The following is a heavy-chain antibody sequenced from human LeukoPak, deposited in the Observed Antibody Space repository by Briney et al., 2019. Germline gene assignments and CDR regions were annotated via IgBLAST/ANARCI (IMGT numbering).Heavy chain of an antibody. J-gene: IGHJ3*01. CDR1: GGSISSGAYY. Sequence: SETLSLTCTVYGGSISSGAYYWSWIRQRPGKGLEWIGYIYYSGSTYYNPSLKSRVIISVDTSKNQFSLKLSSVTAADMAMYYCARVKITKTTVARDDVFDFWGQGTMVTVSS. D-gene: IGHD4-17*01. CDR3: ARVKITKTTVARDDVFDF. V-gene: IGHV4-31*03. CDR2: IYYSGST.